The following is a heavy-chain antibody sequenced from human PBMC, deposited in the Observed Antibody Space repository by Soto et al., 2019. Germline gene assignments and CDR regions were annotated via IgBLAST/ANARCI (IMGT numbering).Heavy chain of an antibody. CDR3: ARAMGNYDILTGYYSLAQDAFDI. J-gene: IGHJ3*02. CDR1: GYTITSYY. Sequence: ASVKVSCKESGYTITSYYMHWVQQDHEQGLEWMGIINPSGGSTSYAQKFQGRVTMTRDTSTSTVYMELSSLRSEDTAVYYCARAMGNYDILTGYYSLAQDAFDIWGQGTMVTVSS. CDR2: INPSGGST. D-gene: IGHD3-9*01. V-gene: IGHV1-46*03.